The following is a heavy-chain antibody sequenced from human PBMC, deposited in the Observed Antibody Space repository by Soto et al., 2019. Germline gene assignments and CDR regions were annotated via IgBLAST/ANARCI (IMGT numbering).Heavy chain of an antibody. Sequence: PSETLSLTCTVSGGSISSGGYYWSWIRQHPGKGLEWIGYIYYSGSTYYNPSLKSRVTISVDTSKNQFSLKLSSVTAADTAVYYCARTYYYGSGSLKSQGFDYWGQGTLVTVSS. J-gene: IGHJ4*02. CDR1: GGSISSGGYY. CDR2: IYYSGST. V-gene: IGHV4-31*03. CDR3: ARTYYYGSGSLKSQGFDY. D-gene: IGHD3-10*01.